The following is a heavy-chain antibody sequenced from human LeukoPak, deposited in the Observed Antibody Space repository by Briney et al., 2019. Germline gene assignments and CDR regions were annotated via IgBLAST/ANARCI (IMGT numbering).Heavy chain of an antibody. V-gene: IGHV5-51*07. CDR3: ARCQGGYSYGPSGPQVPFAI. D-gene: IGHD5-18*01. J-gene: IGHJ3*02. CDR2: IYPGDSDT. CDR1: GYSFTSYW. Sequence: GESLKISCKGSGYSFTSYWIGWVHQMPGKGLEWMGIIYPGDSDTRYSPSFQGQVTISADKSISTAYLQWSSLKASDTAMYYCARCQGGYSYGPSGPQVPFAIWGQGTMVTVSS.